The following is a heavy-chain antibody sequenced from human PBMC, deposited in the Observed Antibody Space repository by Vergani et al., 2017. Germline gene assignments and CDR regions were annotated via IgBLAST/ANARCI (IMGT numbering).Heavy chain of an antibody. CDR1: GGSISSYY. D-gene: IGHD2-2*02. V-gene: IGHV4-4*07. Sequence: QVQLQESGPGLVKPSETLSLTCTVSGGSISSYYWSWIRQPAGKGLEWIGRIYTSGSTKYNPSLKSRVTMSVDTSKSHFSLKLSSVTAADTSVYYCARDRGLYCSSTSCYTDAFDIWGQGTMVTVSS. J-gene: IGHJ3*02. CDR2: IYTSGST. CDR3: ARDRGLYCSSTSCYTDAFDI.